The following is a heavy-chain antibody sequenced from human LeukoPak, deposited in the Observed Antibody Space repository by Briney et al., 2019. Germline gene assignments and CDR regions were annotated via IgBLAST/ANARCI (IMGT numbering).Heavy chain of an antibody. CDR2: IRSKAYGGTT. D-gene: IGHD4-11*01. V-gene: IGHV3-49*04. CDR3: SSSDYSNYVGSLGFDP. Sequence: GGSLRLSCAASGFTFSSYGMHWVRQAPGKGLEWVGFIRSKAYGGTTEYAASVKGRFTISRDDSKSIAYLQMNSLKTEDTAVYYCSSSDYSNYVGSLGFDPWGQGTLVTVSS. J-gene: IGHJ5*02. CDR1: GFTFSSYG.